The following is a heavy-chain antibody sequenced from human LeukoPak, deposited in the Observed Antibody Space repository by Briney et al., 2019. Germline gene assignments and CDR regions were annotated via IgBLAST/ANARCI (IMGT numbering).Heavy chain of an antibody. Sequence: SETLSLTCTVSGGSISYWGWIRQPPGKGLEWVGTIYYTGSTYYNPSLKSRLTISVDTSKGQVSLQLSSVTAADTAVYYCARTGGTSSPFFDYWGHGTLVTVSS. V-gene: IGHV4-39*01. D-gene: IGHD6-6*01. CDR1: GGSISY. CDR3: ARTGGTSSPFFDY. J-gene: IGHJ4*01. CDR2: IYYTGST.